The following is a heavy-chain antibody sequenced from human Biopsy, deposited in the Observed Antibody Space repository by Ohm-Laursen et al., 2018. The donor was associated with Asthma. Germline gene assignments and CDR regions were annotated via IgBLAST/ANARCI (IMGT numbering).Heavy chain of an antibody. V-gene: IGHV3-30*03. CDR1: GFSFSEFV. CDR2: ISYDGSTK. D-gene: IGHD1-1*01. J-gene: IGHJ3*02. Sequence: SLRLSCAASGFSFSEFVMHWVRQAPGKGLEWVAVISYDGSTKYYADSVKGRLTMARDNSKNTLDLQMNSLREEDTAVYYCVRDGTDDAFDIWGQGTVVSVSS. CDR3: VRDGTDDAFDI.